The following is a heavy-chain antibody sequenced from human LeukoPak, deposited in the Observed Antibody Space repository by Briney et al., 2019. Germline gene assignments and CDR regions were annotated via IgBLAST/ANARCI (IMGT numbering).Heavy chain of an antibody. D-gene: IGHD6-13*01. J-gene: IGHJ4*01. CDR2: IHLNGGEK. CDR3: ARDGAAAGLYFDL. Sequence: GGSLRLSCAGSGFTFSDYWMNWVRQAPGKGLEWVASIHLNGGEKSYVDSVKGRFTISRDNPKNSLYLQMSSLRAEDTGVYYCARDGAAAGLYFDLWGQGTLVTVSS. CDR1: GFTFSDYW. V-gene: IGHV3-7*01.